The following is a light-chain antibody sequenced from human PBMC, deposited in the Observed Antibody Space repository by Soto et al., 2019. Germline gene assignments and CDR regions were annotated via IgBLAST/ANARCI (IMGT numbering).Light chain of an antibody. CDR3: CSYAHSSVVFGGGTSVL. Sequence: QSALTQPASVSGSPGQSITISCTRTSSDVGTHKFVSWYQQHPGKAPKLMLYEGSHRPSGVSARFSGSTSGNTASLTISGLQAEDEADYYCCSYAHSSVVFGGGTSVLFGGGTKVTVL. J-gene: IGLJ3*02. CDR2: EGS. CDR1: SSDVGTHKF. V-gene: IGLV2-23*01.